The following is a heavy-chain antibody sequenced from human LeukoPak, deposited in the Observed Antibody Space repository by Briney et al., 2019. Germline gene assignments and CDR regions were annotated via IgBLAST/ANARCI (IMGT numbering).Heavy chain of an antibody. CDR1: GFTFSSYA. CDR2: ISGSGGST. V-gene: IGHV3-23*01. D-gene: IGHD3-22*01. CDR3: AKSPGYYDSSGSFIDY. Sequence: GGSLSLSCAVSGFTFSSYALSWVRQAPGKGLEWVADISGSGGSTYYADSVTGRFTISRDNSKHTLYLQMNSLRAEDTAVYYCAKSPGYYDSSGSFIDYWGQGTLVTVSS. J-gene: IGHJ4*02.